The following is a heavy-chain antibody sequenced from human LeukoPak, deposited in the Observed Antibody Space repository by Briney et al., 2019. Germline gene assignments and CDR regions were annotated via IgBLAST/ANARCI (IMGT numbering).Heavy chain of an antibody. CDR1: GFTFSSYS. Sequence: GGSLRLSCAASGFTFSSYSMNWVRQAPGKGLEWVSYISPSSTSIYYADSLKGRFTVSRDNAKNSLYLQMNSLRAEDTALYYCAKGSNWAQGDFDYWGQGTLVTVSS. D-gene: IGHD7-27*01. CDR2: ISPSSTSI. CDR3: AKGSNWAQGDFDY. J-gene: IGHJ4*02. V-gene: IGHV3-48*01.